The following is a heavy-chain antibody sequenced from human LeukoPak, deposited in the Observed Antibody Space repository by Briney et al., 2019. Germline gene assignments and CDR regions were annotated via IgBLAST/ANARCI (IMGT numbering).Heavy chain of an antibody. CDR2: IYSGGST. D-gene: IGHD5-12*01. J-gene: IGHJ4*02. Sequence: RGSLRLSCAASGFTVSSNYMSWVRQAPGKGLEWVSVIYSGGSTYYADSVKGRFTISRDKSKNTLYLQMNSLRAEDTAVYYCAKGAYDYIEIAYFDYWGQGSLVTVSS. CDR1: GFTVSSNY. CDR3: AKGAYDYIEIAYFDY. V-gene: IGHV3-53*01.